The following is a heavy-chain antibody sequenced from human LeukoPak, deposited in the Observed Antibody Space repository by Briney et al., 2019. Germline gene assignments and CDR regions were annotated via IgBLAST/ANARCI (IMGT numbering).Heavy chain of an antibody. V-gene: IGHV7-4-1*02. Sequence: ASVKVSCKASGYTFTSYAMNWVRQAPGQGLEWMGWINTNTGNPTYAQGFTGRFVFSLDTSVSTAYLQISSLKAEDTAVYYCARESESSSWYPVLPHNWFDPWGQGTLVTVSS. J-gene: IGHJ5*02. CDR1: GYTFTSYA. CDR2: INTNTGNP. D-gene: IGHD6-13*01. CDR3: ARESESSSWYPVLPHNWFDP.